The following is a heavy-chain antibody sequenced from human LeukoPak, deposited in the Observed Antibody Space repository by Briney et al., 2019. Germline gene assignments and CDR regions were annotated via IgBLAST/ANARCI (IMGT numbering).Heavy chain of an antibody. CDR2: IYFGGST. CDR3: ARDIEYCSGGSCDNWFDP. V-gene: IGHV4-59*01. D-gene: IGHD2-15*01. J-gene: IGHJ5*02. Sequence: SETLSLXCTVSGGSISSYYWSWIRQPPGKGLEWIGYIYFGGSTSYNPSLKSRVTISVDTSKNQFSLKLNSVTAADTAVYYCARDIEYCSGGSCDNWFDPWGQGTLVTDSS. CDR1: GGSISSYY.